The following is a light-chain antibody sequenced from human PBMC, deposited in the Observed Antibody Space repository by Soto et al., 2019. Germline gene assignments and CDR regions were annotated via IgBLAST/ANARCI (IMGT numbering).Light chain of an antibody. CDR1: QTISSW. Sequence: DIQMTQSPSTLSGSLVDRVTITCRASQTISSWLAWYQQKPGKAPNLLIYTASTLKSGVPSRFSGSGSGTEFTLTIRSLQPDDFATYSCQLYNSYSEAFGQGTKVDIK. J-gene: IGKJ1*01. CDR3: QLYNSYSEA. V-gene: IGKV1-5*03. CDR2: TAS.